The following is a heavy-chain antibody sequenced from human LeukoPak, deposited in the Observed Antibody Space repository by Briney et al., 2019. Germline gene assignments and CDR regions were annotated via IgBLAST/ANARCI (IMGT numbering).Heavy chain of an antibody. Sequence: ASVKVSCKASGGTFSSYAIGWVRQAPGQGLEWMGGIIPIFGTKNYAQKFQGRVTITADESTSTAYMELSSLRSEDTAVYYCARKATMVRGVIADAFDIWGQGTMVTVSS. J-gene: IGHJ3*02. V-gene: IGHV1-69*13. CDR3: ARKATMVRGVIADAFDI. CDR1: GGTFSSYA. D-gene: IGHD3-10*01. CDR2: IIPIFGTK.